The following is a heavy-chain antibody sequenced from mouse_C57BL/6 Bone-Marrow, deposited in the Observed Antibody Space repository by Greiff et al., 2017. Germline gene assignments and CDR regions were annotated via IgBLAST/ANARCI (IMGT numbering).Heavy chain of an antibody. Sequence: VQLQQSGPELVKPGASVKISCKASGYAFSSSWMNWVKQRPGKGLEWIGRIYPGDGDTKYNGKFKGKATLTADKSSSTAYMQLSSLTSEDSAVYFCARYWFAYWGQGTLVTVSA. V-gene: IGHV1-82*01. CDR2: IYPGDGDT. J-gene: IGHJ3*01. CDR1: GYAFSSSW. CDR3: ARYWFAY.